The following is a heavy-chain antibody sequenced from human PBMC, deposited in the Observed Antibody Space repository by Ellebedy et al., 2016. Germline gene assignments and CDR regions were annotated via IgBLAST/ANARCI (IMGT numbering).Heavy chain of an antibody. CDR3: ARQNGNSRTSDVFDH. J-gene: IGHJ4*02. CDR1: GYTFTDYY. CDR2: IFPGDSDS. Sequence: GESLKISCEVSGYTFTDYYIAWVRQIPGKGLEWMGVIFPGDSDSKYSPSFQGHVTISADKSINTAYLQWSSLKVPDTAIYYCARQNGNSRTSDVFDHWGQGTLVTVYS. V-gene: IGHV5-51*01. D-gene: IGHD1-14*01.